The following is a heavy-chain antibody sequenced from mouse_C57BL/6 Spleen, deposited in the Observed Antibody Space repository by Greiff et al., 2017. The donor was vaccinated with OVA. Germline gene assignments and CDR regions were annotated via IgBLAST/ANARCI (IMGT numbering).Heavy chain of an antibody. D-gene: IGHD1-1*01. CDR3: ARRTTVVATRYFDV. CDR2: IYPGDGDT. Sequence: QVQLKQSGPELVKPGASVKISCKASGYAFSSSWMNWVKQRPGTGLEWIGRIYPGDGDTNYNGKFKGKATLTADKSSSTAYMQLSSLTSEDSAVYFCARRTTVVATRYFDVWGTGTTVTVSS. V-gene: IGHV1-82*01. J-gene: IGHJ1*03. CDR1: GYAFSSSW.